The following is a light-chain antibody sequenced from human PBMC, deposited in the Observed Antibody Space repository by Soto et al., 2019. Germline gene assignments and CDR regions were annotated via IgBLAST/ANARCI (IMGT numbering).Light chain of an antibody. V-gene: IGKV1-17*01. CDR1: QDLRHD. CDR2: TAS. CDR3: LQHDSYPLT. J-gene: IGKJ5*01. Sequence: DIQMTQSPSSLSASIGDRVTITRRASQDLRHDVSWYQQKPGKAPKRLMYTASNLQSGVPSRFSASGSGTEFTLTISSLPPEDFATYYCLQHDSYPLTFGQGTRLHIK.